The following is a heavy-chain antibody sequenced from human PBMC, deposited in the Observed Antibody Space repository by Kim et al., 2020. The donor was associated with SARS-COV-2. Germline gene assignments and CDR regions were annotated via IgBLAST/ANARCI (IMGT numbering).Heavy chain of an antibody. D-gene: IGHD3-10*01. CDR1: GFTFDDYA. V-gene: IGHV3-9*01. J-gene: IGHJ4*02. CDR2: ISWNSGSI. Sequence: GGSLRLSCAASGFTFDDYAMHWVRQAPGKGLEWVSGISWNSGSIGYADSVKGRFTISRDNAKNSLYLQMNSLRAEDTALYYCAKDPSRALLWSSGIDYWGQGTLVTVSS. CDR3: AKDPSRALLWSSGIDY.